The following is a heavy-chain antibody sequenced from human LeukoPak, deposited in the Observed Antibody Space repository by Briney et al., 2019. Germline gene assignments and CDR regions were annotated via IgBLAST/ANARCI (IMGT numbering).Heavy chain of an antibody. Sequence: GGSLRLSCAASGFTFSSYAMNWVRQAPGKGLEWVSSISSSSSYIYYADSVKGRFTISRDNAKNSLYLQMNSLRAEDTAVYYCARPSSGYSGYDGGYYWGQGTLVTVSS. V-gene: IGHV3-21*01. CDR1: GFTFSSYA. D-gene: IGHD5-12*01. J-gene: IGHJ4*02. CDR2: ISSSSSYI. CDR3: ARPSSGYSGYDGGYY.